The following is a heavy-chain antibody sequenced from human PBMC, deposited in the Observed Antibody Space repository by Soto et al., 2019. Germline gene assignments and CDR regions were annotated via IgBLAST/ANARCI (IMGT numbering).Heavy chain of an antibody. J-gene: IGHJ4*02. Sequence: SETLSLTCTVSGGSISSGGYYWSWIRQHPGKGLEWIGYIYYSGSTYYNPSLKSRVTISVDTSKNQFSLKLSSVTAADTAVYYCAGSIAARPWPYYFDYWGQGTLVTVSS. D-gene: IGHD6-6*01. CDR1: GGSISSGGYY. CDR3: AGSIAARPWPYYFDY. V-gene: IGHV4-31*03. CDR2: IYYSGST.